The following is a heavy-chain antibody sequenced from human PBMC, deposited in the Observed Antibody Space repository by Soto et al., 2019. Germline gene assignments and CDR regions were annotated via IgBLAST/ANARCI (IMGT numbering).Heavy chain of an antibody. J-gene: IGHJ4*01. D-gene: IGHD3-3*01. CDR2: IIPILGIA. V-gene: IGHV1-69*02. CDR3: ARGQLGVVIMDY. CDR1: GGTFSSYT. Sequence: SVKVSCKASGGTFSSYTISWVRQAPGQGLEWMGRIIPILGIANYAQKFQGRVTITADKSTSTAYMEPSSLRSEDTAVYYCARGQLGVVIMDYWGHGTLVTVSS.